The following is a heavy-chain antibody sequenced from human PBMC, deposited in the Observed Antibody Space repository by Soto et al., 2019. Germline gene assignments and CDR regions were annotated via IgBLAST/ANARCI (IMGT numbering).Heavy chain of an antibody. CDR1: GGSISSGGFY. CDR2: IFNSGST. V-gene: IGHV4-31*03. Sequence: TVSLTVTVSGGSISSGGFYWSGSRQHPGKGLDWIGYIFNSGSTHYNPSLKSRVTMSVDTSKNQFSLRLNSVTAADTAVYYCARTGTTSAGHFDYWGQGTLVTVSS. J-gene: IGHJ4*02. CDR3: ARTGTTSAGHFDY. D-gene: IGHD1-7*01.